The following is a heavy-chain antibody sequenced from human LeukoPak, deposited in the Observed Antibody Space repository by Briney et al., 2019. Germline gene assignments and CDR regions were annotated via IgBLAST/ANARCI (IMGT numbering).Heavy chain of an antibody. CDR1: GFTFSSYS. D-gene: IGHD2-2*01. CDR3: ARDQFPDDIVVVPADDY. Sequence: PGESLRLSCAASGFTFSSYSMNWVRQAPGKGLEWVSSISSSSSYIYYADSVKGRFTISRDNAKNSLYLQMNSLRAEDTAVYYCARDQFPDDIVVVPADDYWGQGTLVTVSS. V-gene: IGHV3-21*01. CDR2: ISSSSSYI. J-gene: IGHJ4*02.